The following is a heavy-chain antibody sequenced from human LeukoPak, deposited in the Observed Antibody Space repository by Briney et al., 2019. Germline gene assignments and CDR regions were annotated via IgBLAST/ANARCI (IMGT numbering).Heavy chain of an antibody. CDR2: LPYDGSRI. Sequence: GGSLRLSCAASGFTFSSYGIHWVRQAPGKGLEWVAFLPYDGSRIYYGDSVKGRFTISRDKPKNTLYLQMNSLRPEDTAVYYCARDFGLYGDLGEDFDYWGQGTLVTVSS. D-gene: IGHD4-17*01. CDR1: GFTFSSYG. CDR3: ARDFGLYGDLGEDFDY. J-gene: IGHJ4*02. V-gene: IGHV3-30*02.